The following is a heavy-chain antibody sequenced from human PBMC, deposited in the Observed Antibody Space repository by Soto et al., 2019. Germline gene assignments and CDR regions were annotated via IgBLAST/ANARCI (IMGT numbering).Heavy chain of an antibody. CDR3: ARDTWGSYDY. CDR1: GFTFSDYY. D-gene: IGHD1-26*01. J-gene: IGHJ4*02. V-gene: IGHV3-72*01. CDR2: SRNKANSYNT. Sequence: EVQLVESGGGLVQPGGSLRLSCAASGFTFSDYYMDWVRQIPGKGLEWLGRSRNKANSYNTEYAASVRGRFTISRDGSRDSMYLQMNSLKTEDTAVYYCARDTWGSYDYWGQGALVTVSS.